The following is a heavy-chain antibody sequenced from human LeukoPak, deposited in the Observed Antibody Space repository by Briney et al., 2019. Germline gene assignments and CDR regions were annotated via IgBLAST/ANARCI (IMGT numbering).Heavy chain of an antibody. D-gene: IGHD2-15*01. Sequence: PSETLSLTCTVSGGSISSYYWSWIRQPPGKGLEWIGYIYYSGSTNYNPPLKSRVTISVDTSKNQFSLKLSSVTAADTAVYYRARAPGPYCSGGSCYRAEYFQHWGQGTLVTVSS. CDR2: IYYSGST. V-gene: IGHV4-59*01. CDR1: GGSISSYY. J-gene: IGHJ1*01. CDR3: ARAPGPYCSGGSCYRAEYFQH.